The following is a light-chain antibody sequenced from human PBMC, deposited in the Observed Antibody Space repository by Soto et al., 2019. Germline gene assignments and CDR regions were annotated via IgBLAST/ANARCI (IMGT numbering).Light chain of an antibody. CDR2: WAS. V-gene: IGKV4-1*01. J-gene: IGKJ1*01. CDR1: DGLWFSANSKNY. Sequence: DIVMTQSLDSLAVSVGDRGTIFCKSSDGLWFSANSKNYLAWYQQKPGQPPKALIYWASTRESGVPDRFSGSGSGTDFTLTISSLQAEDVAVYYCQKYYTTPWTFGQGTKGDIK. CDR3: QKYYTTPWT.